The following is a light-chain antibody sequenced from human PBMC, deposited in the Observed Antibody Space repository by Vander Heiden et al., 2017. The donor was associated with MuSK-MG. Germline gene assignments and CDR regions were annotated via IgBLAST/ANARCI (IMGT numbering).Light chain of an antibody. CDR1: SSNIGKNA. CDR3: AAWDDSLNGWL. Sequence: QSVLTQPPSVSEAPRQRVPIPCSGSSSNIGKNAVTWYQQVPGKAPELLIYCDDVWYSGVSDRFSGAKSGTSASLAISGLQSEDEADYYCAAWDDSLNGWLFGGGTRLTVL. CDR2: CDD. V-gene: IGLV1-36*01. J-gene: IGLJ3*02.